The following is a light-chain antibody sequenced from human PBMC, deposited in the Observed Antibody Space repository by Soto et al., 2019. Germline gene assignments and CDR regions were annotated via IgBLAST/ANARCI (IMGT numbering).Light chain of an antibody. CDR3: CSYAGSRTLV. CDR1: GSDVGAYNL. J-gene: IGLJ2*01. Sequence: QPGLTQPAAVSGSPGQLINIFFAGTGSDVGAYNLVSWYQQHPGRVPKLIIYEDIKRPSGVPSRFSGSKSGNTASLTISGLQAEDEADYYCCSYAGSRTLVFGGGTKVTVL. V-gene: IGLV2-23*01. CDR2: EDI.